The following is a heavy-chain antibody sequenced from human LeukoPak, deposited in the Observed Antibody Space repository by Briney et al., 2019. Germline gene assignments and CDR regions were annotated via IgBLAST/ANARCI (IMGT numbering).Heavy chain of an antibody. J-gene: IGHJ6*02. CDR1: GSSITAFY. D-gene: IGHD5-24*01. CDR2: FQYGGNS. V-gene: IGHV4-59*12. Sequence: SETLSLTCNVSGSSITAFYWSWIRQSPGKGLEWIGSFQYGGNSKYNPSLKSRVAMSVDTSKRQLSLKLSSVTAADTAVYYCARNEMATIIRASDGMDVWGQGTTVTVSS. CDR3: ARNEMATIIRASDGMDV.